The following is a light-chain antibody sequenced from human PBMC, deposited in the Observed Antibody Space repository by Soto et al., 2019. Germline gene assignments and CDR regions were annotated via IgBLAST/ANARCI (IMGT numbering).Light chain of an antibody. CDR3: QQRSNWHSIT. J-gene: IGKJ5*01. V-gene: IGKV3D-20*02. CDR1: QSLSSNY. Sequence: EIVLTQSPGTLSLSPGERSTLSCMAIQSLSSNYLAWYQQRPGQAPRLLIYGASNRATGIPARFSGSGSGTDFSLTISSLEHEDVAVYYCQQRSNWHSITFGQGTRLEIK. CDR2: GAS.